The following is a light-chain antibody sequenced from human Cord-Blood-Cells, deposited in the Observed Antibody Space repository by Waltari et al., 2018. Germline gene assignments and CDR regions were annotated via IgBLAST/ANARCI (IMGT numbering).Light chain of an antibody. CDR1: SSDVGSYNL. V-gene: IGLV2-23*01. CDR2: EGS. Sequence: QSALTQPASVSGSPGQSLTISCTGTSSDVGSYNLVSWYQQNPGKAPKLMIYEGSKRPSGVANRCSGSKSGNTASLTISGLQAEDEADYYCCSYAGSSTYVFGTGTKVTVL. CDR3: CSYAGSSTYV. J-gene: IGLJ1*01.